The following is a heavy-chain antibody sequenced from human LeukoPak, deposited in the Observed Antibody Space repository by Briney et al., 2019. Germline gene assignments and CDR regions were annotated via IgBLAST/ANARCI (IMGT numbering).Heavy chain of an antibody. CDR3: ARDRGTRGGLDAFDI. V-gene: IGHV1-69*13. D-gene: IGHD1-7*01. CDR1: AVTFSSYA. Sequence: SVKVSCKASAVTFSSYAISWVRQAPGQGLEWMGGIIPIFGTANYAQKFQGRVTITADESTSTAYMELSSLRSEDTAVYYCARDRGTRGGLDAFDIWGQGTMVTVSS. CDR2: IIPIFGTA. J-gene: IGHJ3*02.